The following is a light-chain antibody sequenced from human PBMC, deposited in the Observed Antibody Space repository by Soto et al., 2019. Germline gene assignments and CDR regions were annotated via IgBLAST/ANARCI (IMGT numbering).Light chain of an antibody. V-gene: IGKV1-17*03. CDR1: QAISSY. Sequence: DIQMTQSPSAMSVSIGDRVTITCRASQAISSYLAWFQQKPGKVPTRLIYDASTLQSGVPSRFSGSGSGTDFTLTISNVQPEDLATYFCLQHDRYPYSFGQGTKL. CDR2: DAS. J-gene: IGKJ2*03. CDR3: LQHDRYPYS.